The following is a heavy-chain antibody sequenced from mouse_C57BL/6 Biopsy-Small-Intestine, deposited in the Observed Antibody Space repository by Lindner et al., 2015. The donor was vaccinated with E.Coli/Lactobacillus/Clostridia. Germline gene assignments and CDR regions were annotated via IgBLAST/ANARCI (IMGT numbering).Heavy chain of an antibody. J-gene: IGHJ2*01. CDR1: GYSFTGYY. Sequence: VQLQESGPELVKPGASVKISCKASGYSFTGYYMNWVKQSPEKSLEWIGEINPSTGGTTYNQKFKAKATLTVNKSSSTAYMQLQSLTSEDSAVYYCARKGAYPYYFDYWGPRHHSHSLL. V-gene: IGHV1-42*01. CDR3: ARKGAYPYYFDY. D-gene: IGHD6-5*01. CDR2: INPSTGGT.